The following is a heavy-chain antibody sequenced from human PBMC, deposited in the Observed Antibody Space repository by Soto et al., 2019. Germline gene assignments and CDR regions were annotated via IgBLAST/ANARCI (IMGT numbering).Heavy chain of an antibody. CDR2: IWYDESNE. Sequence: QVQLVESGGGVVQPGRSLRLSCAASGFTFSRYGMHWVRQAPGKGLEWVAIIWYDESNEYYADSVKGRFIISRDNSKNIAYLQMNSLRAEDTAVYYCAREGLQVVYFDYWGRGTLVTVSS. D-gene: IGHD2-15*01. V-gene: IGHV3-33*01. CDR3: AREGLQVVYFDY. J-gene: IGHJ4*02. CDR1: GFTFSRYG.